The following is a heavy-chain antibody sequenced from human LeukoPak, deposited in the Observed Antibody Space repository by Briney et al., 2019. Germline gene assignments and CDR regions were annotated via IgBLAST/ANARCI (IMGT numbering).Heavy chain of an antibody. Sequence: GGSLRLSCAASGFTFSIYGMHWVRQAPGKGQEWVAVIWYDGSNKYYADSVKGRFTISRDNSKNTLYLQMNSLRAEDTAVYYCVRGERQWDQFDYWGQGTPVTVSS. J-gene: IGHJ4*02. D-gene: IGHD1-26*01. V-gene: IGHV3-33*01. CDR1: GFTFSIYG. CDR3: VRGERQWDQFDY. CDR2: IWYDGSNK.